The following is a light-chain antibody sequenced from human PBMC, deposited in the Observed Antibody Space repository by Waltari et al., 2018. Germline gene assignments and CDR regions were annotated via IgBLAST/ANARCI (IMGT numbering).Light chain of an antibody. CDR1: SSDVGSYDL. V-gene: IGLV2-23*02. CDR3: SSYTYGGPWV. J-gene: IGLJ2*01. Sequence: SALTQPASVSASPGQSITISCTGSSSDVGSYDLVAWYQQHPGKAPHLLIYEVDKRPSGFSYRFSGSKAGNAASLTISGLQAEDEAHYFCSSYTYGGPWVFGGGTLLTVL. CDR2: EVD.